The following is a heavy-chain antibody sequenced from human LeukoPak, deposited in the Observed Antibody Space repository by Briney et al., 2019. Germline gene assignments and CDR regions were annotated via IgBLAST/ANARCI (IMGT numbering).Heavy chain of an antibody. D-gene: IGHD6-6*01. Sequence: GGSLRLSCAASGFTFSSCGMTWVRQAPGKGLEWVSSISGSGGGTYYADSVKGRFTISRDNSKNTLYLQMNSLRAEDTAIYCCAKRGPIYTSSPGNYFDYWGQGTLVTVSS. J-gene: IGHJ4*02. CDR2: ISGSGGGT. V-gene: IGHV3-23*01. CDR3: AKRGPIYTSSPGNYFDY. CDR1: GFTFSSCG.